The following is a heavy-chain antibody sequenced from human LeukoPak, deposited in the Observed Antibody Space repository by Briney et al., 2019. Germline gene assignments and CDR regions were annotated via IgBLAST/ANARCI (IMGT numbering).Heavy chain of an antibody. Sequence: GGSLRLSCAASGFTLSSYAMGWVRQAPGKGLEWVSAISGSGGSTYYADSVKGRFTISRDNSKNTLYLQMNSLRAEDTAVYYCAKDGAYGGYVGYWGQGTLVTVSS. CDR2: ISGSGGST. V-gene: IGHV3-23*01. CDR1: GFTLSSYA. J-gene: IGHJ4*02. CDR3: AKDGAYGGYVGY. D-gene: IGHD5-12*01.